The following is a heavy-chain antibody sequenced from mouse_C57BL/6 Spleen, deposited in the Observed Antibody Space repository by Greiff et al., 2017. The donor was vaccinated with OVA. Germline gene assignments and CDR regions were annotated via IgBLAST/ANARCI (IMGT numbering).Heavy chain of an antibody. CDR1: GYTFTDYE. V-gene: IGHV1-15*01. J-gene: IGHJ2*01. CDR2: IDPETGGT. Sequence: QVQLQQSGAELVRPGASVTLSCKASGYTFTDYEMHWVKQTPVHGLEWIGAIDPETGGTAYNQKFKGKAILTADKSSSTAYMELRSLTSEDSAVYYCTRAVAYFDYWGQGTTLTVSS. CDR3: TRAVAYFDY. D-gene: IGHD1-1*01.